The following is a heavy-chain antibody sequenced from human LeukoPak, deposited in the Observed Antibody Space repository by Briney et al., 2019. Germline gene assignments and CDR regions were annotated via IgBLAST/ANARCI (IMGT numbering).Heavy chain of an antibody. Sequence: ASVKVSCKVSGYTLTELSMHWVRQAPGKGLEWMGGFDPEDGETIYAQKFQGRVTITADESTSTAYMELSSLRSEDTAVYYCARDRKQQLARLPSYYYYMDVWGKGTTVTVSS. J-gene: IGHJ6*03. V-gene: IGHV1-24*01. CDR2: FDPEDGET. CDR3: ARDRKQQLARLPSYYYYMDV. D-gene: IGHD6-13*01. CDR1: GYTLTELS.